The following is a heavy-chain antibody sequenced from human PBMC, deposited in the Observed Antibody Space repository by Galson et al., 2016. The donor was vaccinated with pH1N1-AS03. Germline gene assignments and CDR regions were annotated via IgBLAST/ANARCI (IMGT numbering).Heavy chain of an antibody. Sequence: SLRLSCAASGFTFSNYGIHWVRQAPGKGLEWVAFIRDDGSDRHYAKSVKGRFTISRDNSKGTVYLKMNSLRSEDTATYYCAGHEGVAIAARLSGGLDYWGQGTLVTVSS. CDR1: GFTFSNYG. D-gene: IGHD6-6*01. CDR3: AGHEGVAIAARLSGGLDY. CDR2: IRDDGSDR. V-gene: IGHV3-30*02. J-gene: IGHJ4*02.